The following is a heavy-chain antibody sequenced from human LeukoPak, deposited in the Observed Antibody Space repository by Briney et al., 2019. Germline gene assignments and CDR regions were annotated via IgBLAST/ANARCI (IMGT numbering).Heavy chain of an antibody. CDR3: ARDGGGAFDI. J-gene: IGHJ3*02. Sequence: SETLSLTCAVSGGSISSGGYSWSWIRQPPGNGLEWIGYIYHSGSTYYNPSLRSRVTISVDRSKNQFSLKLSSVTAADTAVYYCARDGGGAFDIWGQGTMVTVSS. CDR1: GGSISSGGYS. D-gene: IGHD3-10*01. V-gene: IGHV4-30-2*01. CDR2: IYHSGST.